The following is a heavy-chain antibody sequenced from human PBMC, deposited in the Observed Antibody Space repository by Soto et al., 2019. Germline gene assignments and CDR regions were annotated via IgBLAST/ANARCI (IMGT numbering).Heavy chain of an antibody. CDR1: GYTFTSYG. V-gene: IGHV1-18*04. CDR3: ARGVRGSHLSSGWFDP. Sequence: ASVKVSCKASGYTFTSYGISWVRQAPGQGLEWMGWISAYNGNTNYAQKLQGRVTMTTDTSTSTAYMELRSLRSDDTAVYYCARGVRGSHLSSGWFDPWGQGTLVTVSS. D-gene: IGHD1-26*01. J-gene: IGHJ5*02. CDR2: ISAYNGNT.